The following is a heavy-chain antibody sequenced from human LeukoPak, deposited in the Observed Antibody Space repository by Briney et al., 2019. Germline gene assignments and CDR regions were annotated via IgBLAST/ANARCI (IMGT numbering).Heavy chain of an antibody. V-gene: IGHV3-30-3*01. J-gene: IGHJ4*02. CDR2: ISYDGSNK. CDR1: GFTFSSYA. Sequence: PGGSLRLSCAASGFTFSSYAMHWVRQAPGKGLEWVAVISYDGSNKYYADSVKGRFTISRDNSKNTLYLQMNSLRAEDTAVYYCARGRERQMLYDYWGQGTLVTVSS. CDR3: ARGRERQMLYDY. D-gene: IGHD2-8*01.